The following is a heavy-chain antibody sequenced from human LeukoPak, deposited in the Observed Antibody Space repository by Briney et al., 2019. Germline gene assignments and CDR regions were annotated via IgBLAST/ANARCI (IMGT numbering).Heavy chain of an antibody. CDR1: GGTFSRYA. D-gene: IGHD5-24*01. CDR3: AIVEMATPFYWYFDL. CDR2: IIPIFGTA. V-gene: IGHV1-69*05. J-gene: IGHJ2*01. Sequence: SVKVSCKASGGTFSRYAISWVRQAPGQGLEWLGGIIPIFGTANYAQKFQGRVTITTDESTTTAYMELSSLRSEDTAVYYCAIVEMATPFYWYFDLWGRGTLVTVSS.